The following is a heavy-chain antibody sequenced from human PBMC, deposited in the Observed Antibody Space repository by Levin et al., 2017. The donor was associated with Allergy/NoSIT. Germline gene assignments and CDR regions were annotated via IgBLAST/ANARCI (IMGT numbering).Heavy chain of an antibody. J-gene: IGHJ6*02. CDR2: INYRGVT. CDR1: GGSASSGTYY. D-gene: IGHD5/OR15-5a*01. Sequence: SETLSLTCSVSGGSASSGTYYWSWIRRPPGKGLEWIGYINYRGVTKYNPSLKSRVTISADTSKNEFSLKVTSVTAADTAVYYCARNRIIVSGGNDYYYGMDVWGQGTTVTVSS. CDR3: ARNRIIVSGGNDYYYGMDV. V-gene: IGHV4-61*01.